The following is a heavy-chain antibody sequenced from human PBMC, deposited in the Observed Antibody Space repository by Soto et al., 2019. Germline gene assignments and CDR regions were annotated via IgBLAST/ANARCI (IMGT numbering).Heavy chain of an antibody. V-gene: IGHV3-23*01. CDR2: ITGSGAGT. CDR1: GFSFIAYA. Sequence: PGGSLRLSCAASGFSFIAYAMTWVLQAPGKGLEYASSITGSGAGTFYADSVKGRFTISRDNSKNTLYLQLNSLRAEDTATYFCAKDPNGDYVGAFDSWGQGSLVTVSS. D-gene: IGHD4-17*01. CDR3: AKDPNGDYVGAFDS. J-gene: IGHJ4*02.